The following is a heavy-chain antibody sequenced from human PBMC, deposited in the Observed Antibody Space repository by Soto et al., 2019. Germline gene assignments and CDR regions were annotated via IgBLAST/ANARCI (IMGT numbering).Heavy chain of an antibody. J-gene: IGHJ4*02. D-gene: IGHD3-10*01. V-gene: IGHV4-34*01. CDR2: INHSGSA. CDR3: AREQSYYVSGSYYYFDY. Sequence: SETLSLTCAVYGGSFSGYYWSWIRQPPGKGLEWIGEINHSGSANYNPSLKSRVTISVDTSKNQFSLKLSSVTAADTAVYYCAREQSYYVSGSYYYFDYWGQGTLVTVSS. CDR1: GGSFSGYY.